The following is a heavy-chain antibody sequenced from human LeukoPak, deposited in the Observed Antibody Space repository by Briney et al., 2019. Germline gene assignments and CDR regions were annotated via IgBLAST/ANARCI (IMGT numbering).Heavy chain of an antibody. Sequence: GGSLRLSCAASGFTFSSYGMHWVRQAPGKGLEWVAFIRFDGSNKYYADSVKGQFTISRDNSKNTLYLQMNSLRAEDTAVYYCARDPQFPDNYYYYMDVWGKGTTVTVSS. CDR2: IRFDGSNK. D-gene: IGHD1-14*01. CDR3: ARDPQFPDNYYYYMDV. V-gene: IGHV3-30*02. CDR1: GFTFSSYG. J-gene: IGHJ6*03.